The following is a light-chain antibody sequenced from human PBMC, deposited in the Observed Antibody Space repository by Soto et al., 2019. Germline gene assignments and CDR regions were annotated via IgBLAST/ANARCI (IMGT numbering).Light chain of an antibody. J-gene: IGKJ1*01. Sequence: VLTQTPLSSPVTIGQSASFSCRSNESLVHTNGDIYFNWLQQRPGQPPRLLIYKMSERFSGVPDRFSGSGSGTDFTLKISRVEAEDVGVYYCMQATHFPRTVGQGTRVEIQ. CDR2: KMS. CDR1: ESLVHTNGDIY. CDR3: MQATHFPRT. V-gene: IGKV2-24*01.